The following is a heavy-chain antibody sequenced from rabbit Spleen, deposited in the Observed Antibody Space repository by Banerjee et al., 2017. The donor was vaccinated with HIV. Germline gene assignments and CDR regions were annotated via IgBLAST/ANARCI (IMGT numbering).Heavy chain of an antibody. CDR1: GFSLSSYY. J-gene: IGHJ4*01. D-gene: IGHD1-1*01. V-gene: IGHV1S40*01. Sequence: QELVESAGGLVNPGGSLTLTCTASGFSLSSYYMNWVRKPPGKGLEWIACIYASSSGSTWYASWAKGRFTISRTSSTTVTLQMTSLTAADTATYFCARDLTSVIGWNFNLWGPGTLVTVS. CDR2: IYASSSGST. CDR3: ARDLTSVIGWNFNL.